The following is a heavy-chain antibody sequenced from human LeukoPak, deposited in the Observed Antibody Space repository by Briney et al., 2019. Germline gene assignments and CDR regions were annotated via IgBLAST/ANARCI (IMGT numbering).Heavy chain of an antibody. V-gene: IGHV3-7*01. D-gene: IGHD2-15*01. CDR2: IKQDGSET. J-gene: IGHJ4*02. Sequence: GGSLRLSCAASGFNFFNFWMTWVRQAPGKGLEWVANIKQDGSETYYADSVKGRFTISRDNARNSVSPQINTLRVDDTAAYYCVRDSGSRSSGIFDYWGQGSLVTVSS. CDR1: GFNFFNFW. CDR3: VRDSGSRSSGIFDY.